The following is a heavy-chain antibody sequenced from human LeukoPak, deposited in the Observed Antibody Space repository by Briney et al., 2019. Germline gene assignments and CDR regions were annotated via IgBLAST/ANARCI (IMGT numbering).Heavy chain of an antibody. J-gene: IGHJ4*02. D-gene: IGHD6-6*01. CDR3: ARNSAYSSSSGINL. Sequence: SETLSLTCAVYGGSFSCYYWSWIRQPPGKGLEWIGEINQSGSTNYNPSLKSRVTLSVDTPRNQFSLNLYSVTAADTAVYYCARNSAYSSSSGINLWGQGSLVTVSS. CDR1: GGSFSCYY. CDR2: INQSGST. V-gene: IGHV4-34*01.